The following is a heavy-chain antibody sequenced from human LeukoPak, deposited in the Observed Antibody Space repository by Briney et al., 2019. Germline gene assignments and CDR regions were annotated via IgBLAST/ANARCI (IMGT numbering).Heavy chain of an antibody. CDR2: INPNSGNT. D-gene: IGHD6-6*01. CDR3: ARGPDSSSSRWWWFDP. V-gene: IGHV1-8*01. Sequence: ASVKVSCKASGYTFTSYDINWVRQATGQGLEWMGWINPNSGNTGYAQKFQGRVTMTRNTSISTAYMELSSLRSEDTAVYYCARGPDSSSSRWWWFDPWGQGTLVTVSS. J-gene: IGHJ5*02. CDR1: GYTFTSYD.